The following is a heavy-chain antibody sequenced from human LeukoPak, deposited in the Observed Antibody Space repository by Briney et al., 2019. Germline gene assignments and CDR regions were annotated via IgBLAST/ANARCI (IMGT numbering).Heavy chain of an antibody. V-gene: IGHV5-51*01. D-gene: IGHD3-22*01. CDR2: IYPGDSDS. CDR1: GYSFTTYW. J-gene: IGHJ4*02. Sequence: HGESLKISCKGSGYSFTTYWIGWVRQMPGKGLEWMGIIYPGDSDSTYSPSFQGQVTISADKSISTAYLQWSSLKASDTAMYYCARSPGETYYYDSSGYPDYWGQGTLVTVSS. CDR3: ARSPGETYYYDSSGYPDY.